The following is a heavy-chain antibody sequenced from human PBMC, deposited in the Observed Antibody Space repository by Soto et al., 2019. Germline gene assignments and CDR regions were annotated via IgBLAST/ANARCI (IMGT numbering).Heavy chain of an antibody. V-gene: IGHV3-23*01. CDR3: AKDYARAYDY. Sequence: EVHLLESGGGLVQPGGSLRLSCGASGFTFSSYAMTWVRQAPGKGLEWVSAITANAAGTFYADSVKGRFTISRDNSENTLSLQMNSLRAEDTAVYDCAKDYARAYDYWGQGTLVTVSS. D-gene: IGHD3-16*01. CDR2: ITANAAGT. CDR1: GFTFSSYA. J-gene: IGHJ4*02.